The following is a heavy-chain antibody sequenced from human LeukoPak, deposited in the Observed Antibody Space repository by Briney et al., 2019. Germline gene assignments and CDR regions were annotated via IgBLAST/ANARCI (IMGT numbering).Heavy chain of an antibody. V-gene: IGHV3-30*18. J-gene: IGHJ4*02. Sequence: GGSLRLSCAASEFTFSSHGMHWVRQAPGKGLEWVAVISYDGSNKYYADSVKGRFTISRDNSKNTLYLQMNSLRAEDTAVYHCAKDGRSYSSGWPPFDYWGQGTLVTVSS. D-gene: IGHD6-19*01. CDR3: AKDGRSYSSGWPPFDY. CDR2: ISYDGSNK. CDR1: EFTFSSHG.